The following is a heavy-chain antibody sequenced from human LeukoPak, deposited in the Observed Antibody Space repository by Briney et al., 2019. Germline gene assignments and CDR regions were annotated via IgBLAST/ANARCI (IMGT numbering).Heavy chain of an antibody. J-gene: IGHJ4*02. V-gene: IGHV1-69*04. CDR1: GGTFSSYA. CDR2: IIPILGIA. D-gene: IGHD6-19*01. Sequence: SVKVSCKASGGTFSSYAISWVRPAPGQGLEWMGRIIPILGIANYAQKFQGRVTITADKSTSTAYMELSSLRSEDTAVYYCARVTGYSSGWYGWSDYWGQGTLVTVSS. CDR3: ARVTGYSSGWYGWSDY.